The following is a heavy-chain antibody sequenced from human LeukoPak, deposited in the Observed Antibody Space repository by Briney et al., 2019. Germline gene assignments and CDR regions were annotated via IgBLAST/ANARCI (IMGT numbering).Heavy chain of an antibody. CDR3: ARDESPFGTNWFDP. CDR1: GYTFTGYY. V-gene: IGHV1-2*02. Sequence: ASVKVSCKASGYTFTGYYMHWVRQAPGQGLEWMGWINPNSGGTNYAQKFQGRVTMTRDTSISTAYMELSRLRSDDTAVYYCARDESPFGTNWFDPWGQGTLVTVSS. CDR2: INPNSGGT. J-gene: IGHJ5*02. D-gene: IGHD1-1*01.